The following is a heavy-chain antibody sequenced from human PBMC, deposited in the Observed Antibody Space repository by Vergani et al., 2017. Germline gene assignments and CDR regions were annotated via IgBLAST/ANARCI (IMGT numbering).Heavy chain of an antibody. CDR1: GFTFSGYY. CDR3: ARSGPNYDILTGYYYSWFDP. V-gene: IGHV4-34*01. D-gene: IGHD3-9*01. CDR2: INHSGST. J-gene: IGHJ5*02. Sequence: QVQLVESGGGLVKPGGSLRLSCAASGFTFSGYYWSWIRQPPGKGLEWIGEINHSGSTNYNPSLKSRVTISVDTSKNQFSLKLSSVTAADTAVYYCARSGPNYDILTGYYYSWFDPWGQGTLVTVSS.